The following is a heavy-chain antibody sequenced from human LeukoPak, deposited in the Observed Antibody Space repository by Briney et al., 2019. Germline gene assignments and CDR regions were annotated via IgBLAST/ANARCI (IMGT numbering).Heavy chain of an antibody. V-gene: IGHV3-33*06. CDR1: GFTFSSYG. Sequence: GGSLRLSCAASGFTFSSYGMHWVRQAPGKGLEWVAVIWYDGSNKYYADSVEGRFTISRDNSKNTLYLQMNSLRAEDTAVYYCAKDKQQWLGTWHYFDYWGQGTLVTVSS. CDR2: IWYDGSNK. D-gene: IGHD6-19*01. J-gene: IGHJ4*02. CDR3: AKDKQQWLGTWHYFDY.